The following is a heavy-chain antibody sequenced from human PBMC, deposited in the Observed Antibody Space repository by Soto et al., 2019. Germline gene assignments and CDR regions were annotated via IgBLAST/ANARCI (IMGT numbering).Heavy chain of an antibody. CDR3: ARGRLKYFDY. CDR1: GYTFTSYG. CDR2: ISPFNGNT. J-gene: IGHJ4*02. Sequence: QVQLVQSGTGVKKPGASVKVSCRASGYTFTSYGVTWVRQAPGQGLEWMGWISPFNGNTNYAQKLQGRVTMTTDTSTRTAYMELRGLRSDDTAVYYCARGRLKYFDYWGQGALVTVTS. V-gene: IGHV1-18*01.